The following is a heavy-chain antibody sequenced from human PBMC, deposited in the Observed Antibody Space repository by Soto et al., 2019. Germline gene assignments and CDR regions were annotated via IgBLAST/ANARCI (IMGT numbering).Heavy chain of an antibody. V-gene: IGHV3-30*18. D-gene: IGHD3-22*01. CDR3: AKDQGDSSGYYYAPSNY. Sequence: PGGSLRLSCAASGFTFSSYGMHWVRQAPGKGLEWVAVISYDGSNKYYADSVKGRFTISRDNSKNTLYLQMNSLRAEDTAVYYCAKDQGDSSGYYYAPSNYWGQGTLVTVSS. CDR2: ISYDGSNK. J-gene: IGHJ4*02. CDR1: GFTFSSYG.